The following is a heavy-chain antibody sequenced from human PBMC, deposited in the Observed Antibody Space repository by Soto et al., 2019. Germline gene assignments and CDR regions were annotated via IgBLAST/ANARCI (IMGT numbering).Heavy chain of an antibody. J-gene: IGHJ4*02. CDR2: ISDGGGRT. V-gene: IGHV3-23*01. CDR1: GFTFSSYA. D-gene: IGHD1-20*01. Sequence: EVQLLESGGGLVQPGGSLRLSCAASGFTFSSYAMSWVRQAPGKGLEWVSGISDGGGRTYYADSVKGRFPISRDNSKNTLYLQMNSLRAEDTGVYYCAKGLTGTTSGNYWGRGTLVTVSS. CDR3: AKGLTGTTSGNY.